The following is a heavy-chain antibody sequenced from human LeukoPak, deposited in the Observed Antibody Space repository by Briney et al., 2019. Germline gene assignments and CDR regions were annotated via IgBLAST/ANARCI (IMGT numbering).Heavy chain of an antibody. V-gene: IGHV4-59*08. Sequence: PSETLSLTCTVSGGSISSYYWSWIRQPPGKGLEWIGYIYYSGSTNYNPSLKSRVTISVDMSKNQFSLKLSSATAADTAVYYCARRYCSGGSCYSSLDYWGQGSLVTVSS. CDR3: ARRYCSGGSCYSSLDY. J-gene: IGHJ4*02. D-gene: IGHD2-15*01. CDR2: IYYSGST. CDR1: GGSISSYY.